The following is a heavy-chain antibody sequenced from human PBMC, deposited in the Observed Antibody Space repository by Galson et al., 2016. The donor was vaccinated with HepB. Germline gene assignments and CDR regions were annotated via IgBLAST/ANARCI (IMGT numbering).Heavy chain of an antibody. CDR1: GFTFSKYH. CDR2: ISADGSNT. V-gene: IGHV3-30*04. Sequence: SLRLSCAGSGFTFSKYHIHWVRQAPGKGLQWMAVISADGSNTYYADSVKGRSTVSRDNSKNTVFLQMNSLRPEDTAVYYCATDRGSIIEVCTGDDAFDMWGQGTMVTVSS. CDR3: ATDRGSIIEVCTGDDAFDM. J-gene: IGHJ3*02. D-gene: IGHD2-8*02.